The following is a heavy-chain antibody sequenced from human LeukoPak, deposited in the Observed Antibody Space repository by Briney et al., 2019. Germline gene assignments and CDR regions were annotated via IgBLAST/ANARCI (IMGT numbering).Heavy chain of an antibody. D-gene: IGHD3-22*01. CDR1: GYTFTSYG. V-gene: IGHV1-18*01. CDR3: ARAESLSGSWTNGDH. Sequence: ASVKVSCKASGYTFTSYGISWVRQAPGQGLEWMGWISAYNGNTNYAQKLQGRVTMTTDTSTSTAYMELRSLRSDDTAVYYCARAESLSGSWTNGDHWGQGTLVTVSS. J-gene: IGHJ4*02. CDR2: ISAYNGNT.